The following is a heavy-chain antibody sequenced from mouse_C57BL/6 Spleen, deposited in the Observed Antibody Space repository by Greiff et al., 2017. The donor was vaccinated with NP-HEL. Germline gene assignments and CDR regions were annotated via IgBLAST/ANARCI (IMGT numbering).Heavy chain of an antibody. J-gene: IGHJ3*01. V-gene: IGHV5-17*01. CDR1: GFTFSDYG. CDR2: ISSGSSTI. D-gene: IGHD2-3*01. Sequence: EVKLVESGGGLVKPGGSLKLSCAASGFTFSDYGMHWVRQAPEKGLEWVAYISSGSSTIYYADTVKGRFTISRDNAKNTLFLQMTSLRSEDTAMYYCARDGIYDGYYGWFAYWGQGTLVTVSA. CDR3: ARDGIYDGYYGWFAY.